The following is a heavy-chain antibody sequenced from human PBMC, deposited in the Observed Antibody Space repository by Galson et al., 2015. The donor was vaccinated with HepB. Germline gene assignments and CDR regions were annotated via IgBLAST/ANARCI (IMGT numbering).Heavy chain of an antibody. D-gene: IGHD6-13*01. V-gene: IGHV3-9*01. CDR2: ISWNSGSI. CDR3: AKDTRSSSSYFDY. J-gene: IGHJ4*02. Sequence: SLRLACAASGFTFDDYAMHWVRHAPGKGLEWVSGISWNSGSIGYADSVKGRFTISRDNAKNSLYLQMNSLRAEDTALYYCAKDTRSSSSYFDYWGQGTLVTVSS. CDR1: GFTFDDYA.